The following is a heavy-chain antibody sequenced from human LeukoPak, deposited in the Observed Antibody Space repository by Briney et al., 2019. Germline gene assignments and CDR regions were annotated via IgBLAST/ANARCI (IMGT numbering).Heavy chain of an antibody. CDR3: ASTDSLRYFDWLYESYFDY. Sequence: SVKVSCKASGGTFSSYAISWLRQAPGQGLEWMGGIIPIFGTANYAQKFQGRVTITADESTSTAYMELSSLRSEDTAVYYCASTDSLRYFDWLYESYFDYWGQGTLVTVSS. CDR1: GGTFSSYA. V-gene: IGHV1-69*13. J-gene: IGHJ4*02. CDR2: IIPIFGTA. D-gene: IGHD3-9*01.